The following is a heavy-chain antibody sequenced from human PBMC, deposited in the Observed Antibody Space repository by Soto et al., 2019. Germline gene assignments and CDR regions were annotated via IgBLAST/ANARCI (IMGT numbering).Heavy chain of an antibody. D-gene: IGHD1-26*01. J-gene: IGHJ4*02. CDR2: IKQDGSEK. Sequence: EVQLVESGGGLVQPGGSLRLSCEISGFTFSSYWMTWVRQAPGKGLEWVANIKQDGSEKYSVDSVKGRFTISRDNAKNSLYLQMNSLSAEDTAVYYCARCNSGSYWLPEYWGQGTLVTVSA. CDR1: GFTFSSYW. CDR3: ARCNSGSYWLPEY. V-gene: IGHV3-7*03.